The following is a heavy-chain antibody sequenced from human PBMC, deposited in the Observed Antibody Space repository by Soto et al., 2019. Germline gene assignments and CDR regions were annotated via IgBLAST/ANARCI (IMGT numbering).Heavy chain of an antibody. Sequence: ASVKVSCKAFGYTFSGYYIHWMRQAPGQGLEWMGIINPTGGITNYAQKFQGRVAMTSDTSTSTAYVELSSLRSEDTATYYCARLFCYHKTIPFWIGCFDYWGQGTLVTVSS. CDR3: ARLFCYHKTIPFWIGCFDY. J-gene: IGHJ4*02. CDR1: GYTFSGYY. D-gene: IGHD3-3*01. V-gene: IGHV1-46*01. CDR2: INPTGGIT.